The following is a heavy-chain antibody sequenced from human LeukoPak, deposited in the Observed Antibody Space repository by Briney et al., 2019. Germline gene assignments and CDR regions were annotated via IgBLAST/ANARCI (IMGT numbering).Heavy chain of an antibody. CDR3: TRDLGY. Sequence: GGSLRLSCTASGFTFGNYWMHCVPQAPGKGLVWVSRINTDGSSTSYADSVKGRFTISRDNAKNTLHLQMNSLRAEDTAVYYCTRDLGYWGQGTLVTVSS. J-gene: IGHJ4*02. CDR2: INTDGSST. V-gene: IGHV3-74*01. CDR1: GFTFGNYW.